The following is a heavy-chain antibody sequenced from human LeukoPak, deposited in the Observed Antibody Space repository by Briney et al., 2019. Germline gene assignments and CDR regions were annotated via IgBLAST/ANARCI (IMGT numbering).Heavy chain of an antibody. D-gene: IGHD1-26*01. CDR2: ISGGSDDI. J-gene: IGHJ4*02. Sequence: GGSLRLSCAGSESTFSSYSMHWVRQAPGKGLEWVSSISGGSDDIYYADSVKGRFTISRDNSKNSLYLQMKRLRAEDTALYYCARRGYSDYSGFDYWGQGTLVTVSS. CDR3: ARRGYSDYSGFDY. V-gene: IGHV3-21*01. CDR1: ESTFSSYS.